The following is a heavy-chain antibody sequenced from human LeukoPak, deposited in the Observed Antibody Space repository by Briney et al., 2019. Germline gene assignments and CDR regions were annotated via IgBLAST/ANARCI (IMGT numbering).Heavy chain of an antibody. CDR1: GYTFTSYA. CDR2: INTNTGNP. J-gene: IGHJ4*02. V-gene: IGHV7-4-1*02. Sequence: GASVKVSCKASGYTFTSYAMNWVRQAPGQGLEWMGWINTNTGNPTYAQGFTGRFVFSLDTSVSTAYLQISSLKAEDTAVYYCARSWWGYDYSNYVQDYWGQGTLVTVSS. CDR3: ARSWWGYDYSNYVQDY. D-gene: IGHD4-11*01.